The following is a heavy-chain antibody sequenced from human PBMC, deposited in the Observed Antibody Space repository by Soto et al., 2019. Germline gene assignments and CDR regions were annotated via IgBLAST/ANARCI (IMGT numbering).Heavy chain of an antibody. D-gene: IGHD6-13*01. CDR2: INPNSGGT. CDR1: GYTFTGYY. J-gene: IGHJ6*02. V-gene: IGHV1-2*04. Sequence: GASVKVSCKASGYTFTGYYMHWVRQAPGQGLEWMGWINPNSGGTNYAQKFQGWVTMTRDTSISTAYMELSRLRSDDTAVYYCATHSAAAAGNYYGMDVWGQGTTVTVSS. CDR3: ATHSAAAAGNYYGMDV.